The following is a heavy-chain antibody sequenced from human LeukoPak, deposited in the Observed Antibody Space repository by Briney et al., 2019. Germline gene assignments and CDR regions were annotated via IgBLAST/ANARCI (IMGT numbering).Heavy chain of an antibody. Sequence: SETLSLTCSVSGGSISSYYWSWIRQPPGKGLEWIGEINHSGSTNYNPSLKSRVTISVDTSKNQFSLKLSSVTAADTAVYYCARGVQKWFVVVPAARMGWFDPWGQGTLVTVSS. CDR2: INHSGST. CDR3: ARGVQKWFVVVPAARMGWFDP. V-gene: IGHV4-34*01. D-gene: IGHD2-2*01. CDR1: GGSISSYY. J-gene: IGHJ5*02.